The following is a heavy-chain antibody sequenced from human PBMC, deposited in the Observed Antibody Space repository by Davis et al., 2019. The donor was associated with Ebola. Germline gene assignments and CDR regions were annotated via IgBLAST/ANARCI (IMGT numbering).Heavy chain of an antibody. J-gene: IGHJ5*02. CDR1: GGSVSSGSYY. Sequence: PSETLSLTCTVSGGSVSSGSYYWSWIRQPPGKGLEWIGYIYYSGSTNYNPSLKSRVTISVDTSKNQFSLKLSSVTAADTAVYYCAGVRFLEWLFRNWFDPWGQGTLVTVSS. CDR3: AGVRFLEWLFRNWFDP. CDR2: IYYSGST. V-gene: IGHV4-61*01. D-gene: IGHD3-3*01.